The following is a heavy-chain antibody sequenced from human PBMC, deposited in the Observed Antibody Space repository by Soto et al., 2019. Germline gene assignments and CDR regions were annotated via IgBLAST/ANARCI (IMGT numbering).Heavy chain of an antibody. CDR1: GFTFSNAW. CDR3: TRDLTYYYDSSGYYYPPFDY. V-gene: IGHV3-15*01. Sequence: GGSLRLSCAASGFTFSNAWMSWVRQAPGKGLEWVGRIKSKTDGGTTDYAAPVKGRFTISRDDSKNTLYLQMNSLKTEDTAVYYCTRDLTYYYDSSGYYYPPFDYWGQGTLVTVSS. D-gene: IGHD3-22*01. J-gene: IGHJ4*02. CDR2: IKSKTDGGTT.